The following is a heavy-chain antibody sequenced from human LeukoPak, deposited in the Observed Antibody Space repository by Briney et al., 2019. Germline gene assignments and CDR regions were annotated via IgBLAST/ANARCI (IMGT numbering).Heavy chain of an antibody. CDR1: GFTFDDYT. CDR3: SSAPYSNYVNLDY. CDR2: IRSKAFGCTA. J-gene: IGHJ4*02. Sequence: GGSLRLSCTTSGFTFDDYTMSWVRQAPGKGLEWVGFIRSKAFGCTAEYAASVKGRFTISRDDSKGIANLQMNSLKNEDTAMYYCSSAPYSNYVNLDYWGQGTMVTVSS. D-gene: IGHD4-11*01. V-gene: IGHV3-49*04.